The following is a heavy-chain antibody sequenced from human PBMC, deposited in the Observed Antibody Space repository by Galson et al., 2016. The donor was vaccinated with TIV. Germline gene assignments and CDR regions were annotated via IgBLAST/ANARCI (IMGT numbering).Heavy chain of an antibody. J-gene: IGHJ5*01. D-gene: IGHD3-10*01. CDR2: INWKSSNM. Sequence: SLRLSCAASGFNFDDYGMHWVRQAPGKGLEWVSGINWKSSNMDYADSVKGRFTISRDGAQNSLFLQMNSLRTEDTALYFCVKDSVWFGELLGRNWFDFWGQGTLVTVSS. CDR1: GFNFDDYG. V-gene: IGHV3-9*01. CDR3: VKDSVWFGELLGRNWFDF.